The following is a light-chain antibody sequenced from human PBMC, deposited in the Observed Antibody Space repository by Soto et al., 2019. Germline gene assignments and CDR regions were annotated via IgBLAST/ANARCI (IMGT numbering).Light chain of an antibody. CDR2: YAS. Sequence: EILLTQSPGTLSLFPGERDTLSCRARQSLAMNSFTWYQQKPGQPPKLLLYYASNRATGIQDRFSGSGSGTDFTLTLSRLEPEDCAVYYCQQFGNSPRMFCQGTRVESK. V-gene: IGKV3-20*01. CDR1: QSLAMNS. CDR3: QQFGNSPRM. J-gene: IGKJ1*01.